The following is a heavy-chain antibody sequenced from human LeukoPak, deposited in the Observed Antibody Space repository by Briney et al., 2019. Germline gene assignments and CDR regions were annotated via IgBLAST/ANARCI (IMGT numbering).Heavy chain of an antibody. Sequence: SVKVSCKASGVTFSSYAISWVRQAPGQGLEWMGGIIPIFGTANYAQKFQGRVTITTDESTSTAYMELSSLRSEDTAVYYCARNGAYSSSSGLAPIYYYYMDVWGKGTTVTVSS. CDR3: ARNGAYSSSSGLAPIYYYYMDV. D-gene: IGHD6-6*01. J-gene: IGHJ6*03. V-gene: IGHV1-69*05. CDR2: IIPIFGTA. CDR1: GVTFSSYA.